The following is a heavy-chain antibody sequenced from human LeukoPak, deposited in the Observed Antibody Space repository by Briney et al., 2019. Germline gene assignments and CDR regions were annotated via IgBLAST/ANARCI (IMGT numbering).Heavy chain of an antibody. CDR3: ARGKYDFWSGYTYYYYYMDV. D-gene: IGHD3-3*01. CDR1: GGSFSGYY. Sequence: SETLSLTCAVSGGSFSGYYWSWIRQPPGKGLEWIGEINHSGSTNYNPSLKSRVTISVDTSKNQFSLKLSSVTAADTAVYYCARGKYDFWSGYTYYYYYMDVWGKGTTVTVSS. CDR2: INHSGST. V-gene: IGHV4-34*01. J-gene: IGHJ6*03.